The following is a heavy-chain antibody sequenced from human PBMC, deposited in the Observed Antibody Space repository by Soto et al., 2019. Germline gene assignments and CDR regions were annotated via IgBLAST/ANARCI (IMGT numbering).Heavy chain of an antibody. V-gene: IGHV4-30-4*01. CDR1: GGSISSGDYY. J-gene: IGHJ6*02. Sequence: PSETLSLTCTVSGGSISSGDYYWSWIRQPPGKGLEWIGYIYYSGSTYYNPSLKSRVTISVDTSKNQFSLKLSSVTAADTAVYYWEGVVLMGDYGMDVWGQGTTVTVSS. CDR2: IYYSGST. CDR3: EGVVLMGDYGMDV. D-gene: IGHD2-8*01.